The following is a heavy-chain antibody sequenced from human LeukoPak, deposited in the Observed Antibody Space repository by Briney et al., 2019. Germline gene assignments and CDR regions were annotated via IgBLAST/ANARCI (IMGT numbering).Heavy chain of an antibody. CDR2: INHSGST. Sequence: PSETLSLTCAVYGGSFSGYYWRWIRQPPGKGLEWIGNINHSGSTNYNPSLKSRVTISVDTSKNQFSLKLSSVTAADTAVYYCARRTAPPTVVTRLFDPWGQGTLVTVSS. V-gene: IGHV4-34*01. CDR1: GGSFSGYY. D-gene: IGHD4-23*01. CDR3: ARRTAPPTVVTRLFDP. J-gene: IGHJ5*02.